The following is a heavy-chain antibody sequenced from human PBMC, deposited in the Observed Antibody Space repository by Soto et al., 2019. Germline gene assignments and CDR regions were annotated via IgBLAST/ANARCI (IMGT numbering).Heavy chain of an antibody. Sequence: SLRLSCAAPGFTFSSYGMHWVRQAPGKGLEWVAFIWHDGGNKFYAESVKGRFTISRDNSKNTLYLQMTSLSAEDTAMYYCARDGDVNTGFGKDYWGQGTLVTVSS. CDR3: ARDGDVNTGFGKDY. D-gene: IGHD3-16*01. CDR1: GFTFSSYG. V-gene: IGHV3-33*01. CDR2: IWHDGGNK. J-gene: IGHJ4*02.